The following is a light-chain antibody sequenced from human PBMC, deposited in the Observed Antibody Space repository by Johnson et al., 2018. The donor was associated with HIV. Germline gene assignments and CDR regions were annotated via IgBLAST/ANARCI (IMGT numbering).Light chain of an antibody. Sequence: QSVLTQPPSVSAAPGQKVTISCSGSSSNIGNSYVSWYQQLPGTAPKLLIYDNNKRPSEIPDRFSGSKSGTSATLGITGLQTGDEADCYCGTWDSSLSVYVFGTGTKVTVL. CDR3: GTWDSSLSVYV. CDR1: SSNIGNSY. J-gene: IGLJ1*01. CDR2: DNN. V-gene: IGLV1-51*01.